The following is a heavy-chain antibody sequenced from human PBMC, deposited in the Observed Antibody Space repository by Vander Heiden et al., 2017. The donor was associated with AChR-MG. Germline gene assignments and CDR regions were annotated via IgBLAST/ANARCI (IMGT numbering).Heavy chain of an antibody. CDR3: ARDHVIVVDKYYYYYGMDV. CDR2: IYYSGST. J-gene: IGHJ6*02. CDR1: GGSISSYY. Sequence: QVQLQESGPGLVKPSETLSLTCTVSGGSISSYYWSWIRQPPGKGLEWIGYIYYSGSTNYNPSLKSRVTISVDTSKNQFSLKLSSVTAADTAVYYCARDHVIVVDKYYYYYGMDVWGQGTTVTVSS. V-gene: IGHV4-59*01. D-gene: IGHD3-22*01.